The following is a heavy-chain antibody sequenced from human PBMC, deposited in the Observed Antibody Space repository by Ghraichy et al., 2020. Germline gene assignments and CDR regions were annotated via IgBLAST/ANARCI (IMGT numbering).Heavy chain of an antibody. J-gene: IGHJ4*02. Sequence: SETLSLTCTVSGGSISSSSYYWGWIRQPPGKGLEWIGSIYYSGSTYYNPSLKSRVTISVDTSKNQFSLKLSSVTAADTAVYYCARDFETPAPLFFDYWGQGTLVTVSS. CDR2: IYYSGST. V-gene: IGHV4-39*07. D-gene: IGHD4-23*01. CDR1: GGSISSSSYY. CDR3: ARDFETPAPLFFDY.